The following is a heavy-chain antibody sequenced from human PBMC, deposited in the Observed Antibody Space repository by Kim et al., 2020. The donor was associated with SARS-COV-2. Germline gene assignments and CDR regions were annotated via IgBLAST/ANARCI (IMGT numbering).Heavy chain of an antibody. Sequence: GGSLRLSCAASRFTFSSYGMHWVRQAPGKGLEWVAVIWYDGSNKYYADSVKGRFTISRDNSKNTLYLQMNSLRAEDTAVYYCARDWGSSWYSYYYGMDVWGQGTTVTVSS. J-gene: IGHJ6*02. CDR3: ARDWGSSWYSYYYGMDV. CDR2: IWYDGSNK. V-gene: IGHV3-33*01. D-gene: IGHD6-13*01. CDR1: RFTFSSYG.